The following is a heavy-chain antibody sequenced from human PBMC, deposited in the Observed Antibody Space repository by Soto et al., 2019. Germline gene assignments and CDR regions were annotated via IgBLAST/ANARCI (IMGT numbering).Heavy chain of an antibody. V-gene: IGHV3-23*01. D-gene: IGHD3-22*01. CDR1: VCTFSSYA. Sequence: SXGSLRLSCASSVCTFSSYAMSCVRHAPGKGLEWVSAISGSGGSTYYADSVKGRFTISRDNSKNTLYLQMNSLRAEDTAVYYCAHYTIVVVISLFEYWGQGTLVSVSS. J-gene: IGHJ4*02. CDR3: AHYTIVVVISLFEY. CDR2: ISGSGGST.